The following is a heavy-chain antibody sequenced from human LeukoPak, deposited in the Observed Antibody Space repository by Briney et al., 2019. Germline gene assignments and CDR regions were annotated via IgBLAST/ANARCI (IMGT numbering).Heavy chain of an antibody. J-gene: IGHJ6*03. CDR2: ISAYNGNT. Sequence: ASVKVSCKASGYTFTSYGISWVRQAPGQGLEWMGWISAYNGNTNYAQKLQGRVTMTTDTSTSTAYMELRSLRSDDTAVYYCARGSALLTGYSYHYYMDVWGTGTTVTVSS. D-gene: IGHD5-18*01. CDR1: GYTFTSYG. CDR3: ARGSALLTGYSYHYYMDV. V-gene: IGHV1-18*01.